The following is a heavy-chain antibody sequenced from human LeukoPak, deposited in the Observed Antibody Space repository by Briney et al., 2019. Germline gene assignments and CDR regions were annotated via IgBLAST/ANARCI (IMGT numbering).Heavy chain of an antibody. J-gene: IGHJ4*02. CDR1: GFTFSSYW. D-gene: IGHD1-26*01. Sequence: GGSLRLSCAASGFTFSSYWMSWVRQAPGKGLEWVANIKQDGSEKYYVDSVKGRFTISRDNAKNSLYLQMNSLRAEDTAVYYCASDDISGSYWGPADYWGQGTLVTVSS. CDR2: IKQDGSEK. CDR3: ASDDISGSYWGPADY. V-gene: IGHV3-7*01.